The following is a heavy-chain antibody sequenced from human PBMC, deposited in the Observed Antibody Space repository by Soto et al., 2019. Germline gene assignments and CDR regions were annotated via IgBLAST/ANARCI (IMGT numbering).Heavy chain of an antibody. J-gene: IGHJ3*02. CDR1: VGSISSYY. V-gene: IGHV4-59*01. CDR3: ARVLRDGYNSGAFDI. D-gene: IGHD5-12*01. CDR2: IYYSGST. Sequence: PSETLSLTCTVSVGSISSYYWSLIRQPPGKGLEWIGYIYYSGSTNYNPSLKIRVTISVDTSKNQFSLKLSSVTAADTAVYYCARVLRDGYNSGAFDIWGQGTMVTVSS.